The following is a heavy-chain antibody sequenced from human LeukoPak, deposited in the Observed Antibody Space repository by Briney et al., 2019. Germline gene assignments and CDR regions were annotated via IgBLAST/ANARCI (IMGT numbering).Heavy chain of an antibody. CDR1: GFTFSSYS. J-gene: IGHJ4*02. V-gene: IGHV3-48*01. Sequence: PGGSLRLSCAASGFTFSSYSMNWVRQAPGKGLEWVSYISSSSSTIYYADSVKGRFTISRDNAKNSLYLQMNSLRAEDTVVYYCARDLASYGSGSTYFDYWGQGTLVTVSS. CDR3: ARDLASYGSGSTYFDY. CDR2: ISSSSSTI. D-gene: IGHD3-10*01.